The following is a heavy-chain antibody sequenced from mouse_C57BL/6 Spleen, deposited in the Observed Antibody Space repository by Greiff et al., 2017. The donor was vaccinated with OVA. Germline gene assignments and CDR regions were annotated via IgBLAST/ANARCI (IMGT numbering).Heavy chain of an antibody. J-gene: IGHJ3*01. D-gene: IGHD1-1*01. Sequence: VKLQESGAELVRPGASVTLSCKASGYTFTDYEMHWVKQTPVHGLEWIGAIDPETGGTAYNQKFKGKAILTADKSSSTAYMELRSLTSEDSAVYYCTRTPYGSSPAWFAYWGQGTLVTVSA. V-gene: IGHV1-15*01. CDR2: IDPETGGT. CDR3: TRTPYGSSPAWFAY. CDR1: GYTFTDYE.